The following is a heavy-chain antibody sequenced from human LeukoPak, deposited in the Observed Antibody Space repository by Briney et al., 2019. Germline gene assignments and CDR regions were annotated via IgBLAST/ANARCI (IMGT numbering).Heavy chain of an antibody. CDR3: AKAQYYGSGSSRFDY. J-gene: IGHJ4*02. D-gene: IGHD3-10*01. CDR1: GFTFSSYA. V-gene: IGHV3-23*01. Sequence: GGSLTLSCAASGFTFSSYAMSWVRHAPGKGLEWVSAISGSGGSTYYADSVKGRFTISRDNSKNTLYLQMNSLRAEDTAVYYCAKAQYYGSGSSRFDYWGQGTLVTVSS. CDR2: ISGSGGST.